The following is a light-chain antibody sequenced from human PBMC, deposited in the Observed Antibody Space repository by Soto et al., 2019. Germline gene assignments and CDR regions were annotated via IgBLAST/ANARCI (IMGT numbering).Light chain of an antibody. CDR2: DNG. CDR3: GTWDTSLSVVV. V-gene: IGLV1-51*01. CDR1: SSNIGNNY. J-gene: IGLJ2*01. Sequence: QSVLTQPPSVSAAPGQTVIISCSGSSSNIGNNYVSWYQHLPGTAPKLLIYDNGRRPSGIPDRFSGSKSGTSATLGITGLQTGDEADYYCGTWDTSLSVVVLGGGTKLTVL.